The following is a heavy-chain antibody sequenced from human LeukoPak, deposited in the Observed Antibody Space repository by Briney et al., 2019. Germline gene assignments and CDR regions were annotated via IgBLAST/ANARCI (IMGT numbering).Heavy chain of an antibody. CDR1: GGSPSRYY. V-gene: IGHV4-59*08. CDR3: ARHPSFGMVIES. D-gene: IGHD3-3*01. CDR2: VYYTEST. J-gene: IGHJ4*02. Sequence: PSETLSLTCSVSGGSPSRYYWSWIRQPPGRGREWIGYVYYTESTNYTPSLKSRVTISVDTSKNQFSLKLSTVTAADTAVYYCARHPSFGMVIESWGQGTLATVSS.